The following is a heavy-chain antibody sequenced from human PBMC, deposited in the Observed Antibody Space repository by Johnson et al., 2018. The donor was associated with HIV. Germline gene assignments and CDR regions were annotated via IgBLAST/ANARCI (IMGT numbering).Heavy chain of an antibody. CDR1: GFSFSSYD. Sequence: QVQLVESGGGVVQPGRSLRLSCAASGFSFSSYDMHWVRQAPGKGLEWVAVISYDGSNKYYADSVKGRFTISRDNSKNTLYRQMNSLRAEDTAVYYCARDRGGIAEQSGAFDIWGQGTMVTVSS. CDR3: ARDRGGIAEQSGAFDI. CDR2: ISYDGSNK. D-gene: IGHD6-13*01. V-gene: IGHV3-30*03. J-gene: IGHJ3*02.